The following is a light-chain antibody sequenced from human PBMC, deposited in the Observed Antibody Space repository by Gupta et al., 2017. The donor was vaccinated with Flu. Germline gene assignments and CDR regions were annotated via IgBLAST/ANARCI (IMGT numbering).Light chain of an antibody. J-gene: IGLJ1*01. V-gene: IGLV2-8*01. CDR2: EIT. CDR3: SSDGSINVFV. Sequence: SALTQPPSASGSPGQSVTISCTGTNRDVGAYNFVSWYQQHPAKAPKLMIYEITRRPAGVPHRFSCSTADNTASLTVAGHKAEEAADYCCSSDGSINVFVFGTGTKVTVL. CDR1: NRDVGAYNF.